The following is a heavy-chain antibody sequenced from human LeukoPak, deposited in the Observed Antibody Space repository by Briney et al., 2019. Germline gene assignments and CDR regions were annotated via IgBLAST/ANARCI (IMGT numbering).Heavy chain of an antibody. J-gene: IGHJ4*02. CDR1: GGSISSGDYY. D-gene: IGHD1-26*01. V-gene: IGHV4-30-4*01. Sequence: PSETLSLTCTVSGGSISSGDYYWSWIRQPPGKGLEWIGYIYYSGSTYYNPSLKSRVTTSVDTSKNQFSLKLSSVTAADTAVYYCARRSRWSSYFDYWGQGTLVSVSS. CDR3: ARRSRWSSYFDY. CDR2: IYYSGST.